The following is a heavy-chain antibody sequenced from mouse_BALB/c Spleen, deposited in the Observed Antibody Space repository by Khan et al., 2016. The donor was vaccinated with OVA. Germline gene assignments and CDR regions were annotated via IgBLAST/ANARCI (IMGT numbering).Heavy chain of an antibody. V-gene: IGHV1S56*01. CDR1: GYTFTSYD. CDR2: IYPGDGST. Sequence: QVQLQQAGPEVVKPGALVKISCKASGYTFTSYDINWVKQRPGQGLEWIGWIYPGDGSTKYNEKFKGKATLTVDQSYSTAYMQLSSLTSEKFAVYFCARGGITTATLSYWGQGTTLTVSS. J-gene: IGHJ2*01. CDR3: ARGGITTATLSY. D-gene: IGHD1-2*01.